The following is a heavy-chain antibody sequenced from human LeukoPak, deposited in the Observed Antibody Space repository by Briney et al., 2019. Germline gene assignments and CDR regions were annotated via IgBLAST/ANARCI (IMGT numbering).Heavy chain of an antibody. CDR1: GFTFSSYA. CDR2: ISGSGGST. V-gene: IGHV3-23*01. Sequence: TGGSLRLSCAASGFTFSSYAMSWVRQAPGKGLEWVSAISGSGGSTYYADSVKGRFAISRDNSKDALYLQMNSLRADDTAVYYCAKIAATGTSFDYWGQGTLVTVSS. D-gene: IGHD6-13*01. J-gene: IGHJ4*02. CDR3: AKIAATGTSFDY.